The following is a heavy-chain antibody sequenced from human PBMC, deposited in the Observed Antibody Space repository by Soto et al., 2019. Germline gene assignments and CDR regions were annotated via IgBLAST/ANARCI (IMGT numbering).Heavy chain of an antibody. D-gene: IGHD1-26*01. Sequence: SETLSLTCNVSGDSIGRFYWSWIRQSAEKGLEWIGRIYSTGGTAYNPALKGRITISLDRSNNHVSLEMNSVTAADTAVYFCARDLSGTGLDIWGRGTRVTVSS. J-gene: IGHJ6*02. V-gene: IGHV4-4*07. CDR2: IYSTGGT. CDR3: ARDLSGTGLDI. CDR1: GDSIGRFY.